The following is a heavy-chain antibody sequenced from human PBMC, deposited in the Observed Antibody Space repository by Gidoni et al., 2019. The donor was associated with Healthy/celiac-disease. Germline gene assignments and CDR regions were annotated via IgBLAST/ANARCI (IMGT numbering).Heavy chain of an antibody. D-gene: IGHD6-19*01. CDR1: GGSYSGSY. Sequence: QVQLQQWGAGLLKPSATLSLTCAVYGGSYSGSYWSWISQPPGKGLEWIGEINHSGSNNYNPSLKSRVTISVDTSKNQFSLKLSSVTAADTAVYYCASLASGYYGMDVWGQGTTVTVSS. CDR2: INHSGSN. CDR3: ASLASGYYGMDV. V-gene: IGHV4-34*01. J-gene: IGHJ6*02.